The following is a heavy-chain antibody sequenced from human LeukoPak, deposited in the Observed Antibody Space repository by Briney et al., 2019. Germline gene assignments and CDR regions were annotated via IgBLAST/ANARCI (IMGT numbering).Heavy chain of an antibody. CDR2: IIPIFGTA. V-gene: IGHV1-69*13. CDR1: GGTFSSYA. D-gene: IGHD6-13*01. CDR3: AREGAYSSSWFEY. Sequence: SVKVSCKASGGTFSSYAISWVRQAPGQGLERMGGIIPIFGTANYAQKFQGRVTITADESTSTAYMELSSLRSEDTAVYYCAREGAYSSSWFEYWGQGTLVTVSS. J-gene: IGHJ4*02.